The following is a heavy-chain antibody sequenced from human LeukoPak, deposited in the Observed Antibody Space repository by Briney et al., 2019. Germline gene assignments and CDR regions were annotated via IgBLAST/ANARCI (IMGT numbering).Heavy chain of an antibody. CDR2: INPSGGST. V-gene: IGHV1-46*01. D-gene: IGHD2-2*01. J-gene: IGHJ5*02. CDR1: GYTFTSYY. Sequence: ASVKVSCKASGYTFTSYYMHWVRQAPGQGLEWMGIINPSGGSTSYAQKFQGRVTMTRDTSTSTVYMELSSLRSEDTAVYYCARRSCWGSSTSCLRANWFDPWAREPWSPSPQ. CDR3: ARRSCWGSSTSCLRANWFDP.